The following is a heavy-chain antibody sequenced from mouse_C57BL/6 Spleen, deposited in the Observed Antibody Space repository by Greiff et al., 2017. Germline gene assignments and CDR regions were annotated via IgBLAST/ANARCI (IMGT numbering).Heavy chain of an antibody. D-gene: IGHD1-1*01. CDR2: IDPEDSET. CDR1: GFNIKDYY. V-gene: IGHV14-2*01. Sequence: EVKLQESGAELVKPGASVKLSCTASGFNIKDYYMHWVKQRTEQGLEWIGRIDPEDSETKYAPKFQGKATITADTSSNTAYLQLSSLTSEDTAVYYCARSLGDYGSTDYWGQGTTLTVSS. J-gene: IGHJ2*01. CDR3: ARSLGDYGSTDY.